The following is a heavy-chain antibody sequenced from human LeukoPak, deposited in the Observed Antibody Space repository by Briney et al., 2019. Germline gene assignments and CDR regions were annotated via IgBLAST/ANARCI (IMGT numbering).Heavy chain of an antibody. CDR3: AREASGSYSTNFDY. CDR1: GGTFSSHA. Sequence: ASVKVSCKASGGTFSSHAISWVRQAPGQGLEWMGGIIPIFGTANCAQKFQGRVTITADESTGTAYMELSSLRSEDTAVYYCAREASGSYSTNFDYWGQGTLVTVSS. D-gene: IGHD1-26*01. J-gene: IGHJ4*02. V-gene: IGHV1-69*13. CDR2: IIPIFGTA.